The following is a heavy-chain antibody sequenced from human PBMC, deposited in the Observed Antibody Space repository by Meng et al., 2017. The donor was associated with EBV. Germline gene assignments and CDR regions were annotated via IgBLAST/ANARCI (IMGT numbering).Heavy chain of an antibody. CDR2: INPNSGGR. CDR1: GDTLTGHH. D-gene: IGHD3-10*01. J-gene: IGHJ5*02. V-gene: IGHV1-2*06. CDR3: ARQLGYYGSGNFP. Sequence: RAPVKVACTAAGDTLTGHHIHWVLQAPGHGLEWIGRINPNSGGRNDAPKFQGRVTMTRYTSLRTAYMELRRLRSDDTAVYYCARQLGYYGSGNFPWGQGTLITVSS.